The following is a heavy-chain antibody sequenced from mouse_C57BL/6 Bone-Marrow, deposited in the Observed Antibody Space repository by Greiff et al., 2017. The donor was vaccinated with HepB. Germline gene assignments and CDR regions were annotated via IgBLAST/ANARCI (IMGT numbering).Heavy chain of an antibody. J-gene: IGHJ2*01. Sequence: EVMLVESGGGLVQPGGSLSLSCAASGFTFTDYYMSWVRQPPGKALEWLGFIRNKANGYTTEYSASVKGRFAISRDNSQSILYLQMNALRAEDSATYYCARSPAYYPYFDYWGQGTTLTVSS. D-gene: IGHD2-10*01. CDR2: IRNKANGYTT. V-gene: IGHV7-3*01. CDR3: ARSPAYYPYFDY. CDR1: GFTFTDYY.